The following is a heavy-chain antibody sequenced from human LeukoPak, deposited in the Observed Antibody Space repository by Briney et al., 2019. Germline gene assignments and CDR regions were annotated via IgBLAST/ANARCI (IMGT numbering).Heavy chain of an antibody. Sequence: GGSLRLSCAASGFTFSSYAMSWVRQAPGKGLEWVSAISGSGGSTYYADSVKGRFTISRDNSKNTLYLQMNSLRAEDTAVYYCAKGGIYSYGYRLSFWGQGTLVTVSS. J-gene: IGHJ4*02. D-gene: IGHD5-18*01. CDR3: AKGGIYSYGYRLSF. CDR2: ISGSGGST. CDR1: GFTFSSYA. V-gene: IGHV3-23*01.